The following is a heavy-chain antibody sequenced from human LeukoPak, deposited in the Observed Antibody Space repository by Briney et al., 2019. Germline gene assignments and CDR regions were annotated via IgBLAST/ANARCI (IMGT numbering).Heavy chain of an antibody. CDR2: ISGDGSST. V-gene: IGHV3-74*01. D-gene: IGHD5-12*01. CDR1: GLTFSSYL. CDR3: ATGYSAYAFDY. Sequence: PGGSLRLSCTASGLTFSSYLMHWVRQAPGKGLVWASHISGDGSSTRHADSVKGRFTISRDNAKNTLYLQLNSLRAEDTAVYYCATGYSAYAFDYWGQGTLVTVSS. J-gene: IGHJ4*02.